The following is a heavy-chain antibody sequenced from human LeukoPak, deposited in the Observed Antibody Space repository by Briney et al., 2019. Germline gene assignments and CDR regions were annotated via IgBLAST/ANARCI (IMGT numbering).Heavy chain of an antibody. CDR1: GFTFDDYG. J-gene: IGHJ6*03. CDR2: INWNGGST. D-gene: IGHD1-26*01. V-gene: IGHV3-20*04. Sequence: GGSLRLSCAASGFTFDDYGMSWVRQAPGKGLEWVSGINWNGGSTGYADSVKGRFTISRDNAKNSLYLQMNSLRAEDTAVYYCARDRIEFSSNLYYYYYHMDVWGKGTTVTVSS. CDR3: ARDRIEFSSNLYYYYYHMDV.